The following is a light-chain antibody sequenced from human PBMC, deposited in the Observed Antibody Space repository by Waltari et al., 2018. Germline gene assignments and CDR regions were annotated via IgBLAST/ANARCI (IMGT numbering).Light chain of an antibody. CDR3: CSYAGSSTV. CDR1: SSDVGSYNL. Sequence: QSALTQPASVSGSPGQSITISCTGPSSDVGSYNLVSWYQQLPGKAPKLMIYEVSKRPSGVSNRFSGSKSGNTASLTISGLQAEDEADYYCCSYAGSSTVFGGGTKLTVL. CDR2: EVS. V-gene: IGLV2-23*02. J-gene: IGLJ2*01.